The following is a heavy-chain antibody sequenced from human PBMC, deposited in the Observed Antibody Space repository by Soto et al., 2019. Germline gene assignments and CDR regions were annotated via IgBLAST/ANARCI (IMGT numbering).Heavy chain of an antibody. CDR3: AKDGIALVRDPLGNWFDS. CDR1: GFTFRSYG. J-gene: IGHJ5*01. Sequence: QVQLVESGGGVVQPGRSLRLSCEASGFTFRSYGMHWVRQAPGKGLEWVAITSYDGSTKYYADSVKGRFTISRDNSKDTLHLQMDSLRAEDTAVYYCAKDGIALVRDPLGNWFDSWGQGTLVTVSS. V-gene: IGHV3-30*18. CDR2: TSYDGSTK. D-gene: IGHD3-10*01.